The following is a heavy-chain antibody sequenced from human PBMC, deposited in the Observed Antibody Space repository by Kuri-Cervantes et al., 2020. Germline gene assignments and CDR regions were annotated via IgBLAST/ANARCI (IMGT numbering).Heavy chain of an antibody. D-gene: IGHD3-3*01. Sequence: GGSLRLSCAASGFTFSSYSMNWVRQAPGKGLEWVSSISSSSSYIYYADSVKGRFTISRDNAKDSLYLQMNSLRAEDTAVYYCAKSAIRRNDYWGQGTLVTVSS. CDR2: ISSSSSYI. V-gene: IGHV3-21*04. J-gene: IGHJ4*02. CDR1: GFTFSSYS. CDR3: AKSAIRRNDY.